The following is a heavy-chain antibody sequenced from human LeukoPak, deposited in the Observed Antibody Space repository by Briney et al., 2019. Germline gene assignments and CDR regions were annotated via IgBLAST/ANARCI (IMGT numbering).Heavy chain of an antibody. CDR1: GFTFSSSG. D-gene: IGHD3-10*01. J-gene: IGHJ4*02. Sequence: GGSLRLSCAASGFTFSSSGMSWVRQAPGKGLERVSAISDSGGSTYYADSVKGRFTISRDNSKNTLYLQMNSLRAEDTAVYYCAKDRVDGSGSQFDSWGQGSLVIVSS. V-gene: IGHV3-23*01. CDR2: ISDSGGST. CDR3: AKDRVDGSGSQFDS.